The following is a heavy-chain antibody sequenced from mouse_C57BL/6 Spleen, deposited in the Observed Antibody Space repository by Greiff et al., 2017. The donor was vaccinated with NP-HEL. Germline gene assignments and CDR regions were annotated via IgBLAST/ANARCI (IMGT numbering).Heavy chain of an antibody. CDR2: INPNNGCT. J-gene: IGHJ1*03. D-gene: IGHD1-2*01. CDR3: ARRNYDGSYWYFGV. CDR1: GYTFTDYN. Sequence: VQLKQSGPELVKPGASVKIPCKASGYTFTDYNMDWVKQSHGKSLEWIGDINPNNGCTIYNQKFKGKATLTVDKSSSTAYLELRSLTSEDTAVYYCARRNYDGSYWYFGVWGTGTTVTVSS. V-gene: IGHV1-18*01.